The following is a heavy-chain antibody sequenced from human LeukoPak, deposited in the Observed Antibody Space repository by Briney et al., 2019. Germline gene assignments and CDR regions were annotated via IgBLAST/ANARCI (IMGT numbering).Heavy chain of an antibody. Sequence: SETLSLTCTVSGGSISSYHWSWIRQPPGKGLEWIGYIYYSGSTNYNPSLKSRVTISVDTSKNQFSLKLSSVTAADTAVYYCASAGVAHTDYYYYMDVWGKGTTVTVSS. CDR2: IYYSGST. CDR3: ASAGVAHTDYYYYMDV. V-gene: IGHV4-59*01. D-gene: IGHD2-15*01. CDR1: GGSISSYH. J-gene: IGHJ6*03.